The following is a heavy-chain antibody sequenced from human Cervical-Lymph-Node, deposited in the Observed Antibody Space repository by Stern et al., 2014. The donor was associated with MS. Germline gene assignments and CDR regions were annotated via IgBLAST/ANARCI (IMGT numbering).Heavy chain of an antibody. V-gene: IGHV1-46*01. Sequence: QVQLVQSGAEVKKPGASVRVSCKASGYTFTSHYMHWVRQAPGQGLEWEGIINPSGDSASYAQKFQGRVTMTRDTSTSTVYMELSSLRSEDTAVYYCASGTGSKRPTGNYWGQGTLVTVSS. D-gene: IGHD3/OR15-3a*01. CDR3: ASGTGSKRPTGNY. CDR1: GYTFTSHY. J-gene: IGHJ4*02. CDR2: INPSGDSA.